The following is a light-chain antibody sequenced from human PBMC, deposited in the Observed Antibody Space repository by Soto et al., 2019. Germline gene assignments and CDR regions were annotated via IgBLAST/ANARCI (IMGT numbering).Light chain of an antibody. J-gene: IGLJ1*01. CDR1: SSDVGTYNL. V-gene: IGLV2-23*02. CDR3: YSYSGSSTHV. Sequence: QSALTQPASVAGSPGQSITIYCTGTSSDVGTYNLVSWYQQLPDKAPKLIIHEVNKRPSGVSTRFSGSKSGNTAYLTISGLQADADADYHFYSYSGSSTHVFGTGTKLTVL. CDR2: EVN.